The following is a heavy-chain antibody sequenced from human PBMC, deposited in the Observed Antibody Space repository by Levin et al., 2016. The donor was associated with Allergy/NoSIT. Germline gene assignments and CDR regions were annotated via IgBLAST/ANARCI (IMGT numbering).Heavy chain of an antibody. CDR1: GFTFSSYG. Sequence: GGSLRLSCAASGFTFSSYGMHWVRQAPGKGLEWVAVISYDGSNKYYADSVKGRFTISRDNSKNTLYLQMNSLRAEDTAVYYCAKDLEHIVVVIAMAAVDYWGQGTLVTVSS. V-gene: IGHV3-30*18. CDR3: AKDLEHIVVVIAMAAVDY. J-gene: IGHJ4*02. CDR2: ISYDGSNK. D-gene: IGHD2-21*01.